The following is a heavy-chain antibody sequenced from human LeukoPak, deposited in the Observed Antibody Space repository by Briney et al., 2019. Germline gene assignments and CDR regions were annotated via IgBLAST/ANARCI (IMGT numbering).Heavy chain of an antibody. Sequence: GGVPRLSCVGSRFTFSNFRLGWGRQAPGKGPEWGGRIRRKTDGGTADYAAPVMGRFTISRDDSNNTLYLQMNSLKTEDTAVYYCISGFCSSASCYAWGRGTLVIVSS. CDR3: ISGFCSSASCYA. CDR1: RFTFSNFR. V-gene: IGHV3-15*01. CDR2: IRRKTDGGTA. D-gene: IGHD2-2*01. J-gene: IGHJ4*02.